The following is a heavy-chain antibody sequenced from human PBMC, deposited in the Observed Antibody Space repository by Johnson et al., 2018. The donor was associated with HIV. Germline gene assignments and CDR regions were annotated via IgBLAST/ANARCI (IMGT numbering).Heavy chain of an antibody. CDR2: IRYDGSNK. V-gene: IGHV3-33*01. CDR3: ARGIAAAGADAFDI. CDR1: GLTFSNYG. D-gene: IGHD6-13*01. Sequence: QVQLMESGGGVVQPGRSLRLSCAASGLTFSNYGFHWVRQAPGKGLDWVAFIRYDGSNKYFADSVKGRFTISRDNSKNTLYLQMNSLRAEETAVYYCARGIAAAGADAFDIWGQGTMVTVSS. J-gene: IGHJ3*02.